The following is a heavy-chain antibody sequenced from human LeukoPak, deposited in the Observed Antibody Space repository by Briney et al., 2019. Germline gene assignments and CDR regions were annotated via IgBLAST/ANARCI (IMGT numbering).Heavy chain of an antibody. CDR3: ARDRPRAAYYYDSSDRDAFDI. Sequence: SETLSLTCTVSGGSISSSSYYWGWIRQPPGKGLEWIGSIYYSGSTYYNPSLKSRVTISVDTSKNQFSLKLSSVTAADTAVYYCARDRPRAAYYYDSSDRDAFDIWGQGTTVTVSS. CDR2: IYYSGST. CDR1: GGSISSSSYY. V-gene: IGHV4-39*07. J-gene: IGHJ3*02. D-gene: IGHD3-22*01.